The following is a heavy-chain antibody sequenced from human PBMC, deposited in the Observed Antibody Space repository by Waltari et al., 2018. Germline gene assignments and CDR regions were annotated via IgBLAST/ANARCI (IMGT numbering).Heavy chain of an antibody. CDR1: GYTFTDYY. CDR3: ARETVVGSQDGDAFDI. CDR2: INPKNGGK. J-gene: IGHJ3*02. D-gene: IGHD2-21*02. V-gene: IGHV1-2*02. Sequence: QVQLVQSGAEVKKPGASVKVSCRPSGYTFTDYYVHWVRQAPGQGPEWVSCINPKNGGKSYVPNFQGRVTMTRGTSISTVYMERTRLRSDDTAMYYCARETVVGSQDGDAFDIWGQGTMVTVSS.